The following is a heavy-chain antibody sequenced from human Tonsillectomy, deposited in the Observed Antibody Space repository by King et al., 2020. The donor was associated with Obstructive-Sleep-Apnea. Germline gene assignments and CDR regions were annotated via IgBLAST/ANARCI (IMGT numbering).Heavy chain of an antibody. J-gene: IGHJ4*02. CDR1: GGSISSSNW. CDR3: ATRTHLWPYYFDY. D-gene: IGHD5-18*01. CDR2: IWHSGRT. Sequence: QLQESGPGLVKPSGTLSLTCAVSGGSISSSNWWNWVRQPPGKGLEWIGEIWHSGRTNYNPSLKSRVTISVEKSQNTSSQFSRKLSSVTAADTAVYYCATRTHLWPYYFDYWGQGTLVTVSS. V-gene: IGHV4-4*02.